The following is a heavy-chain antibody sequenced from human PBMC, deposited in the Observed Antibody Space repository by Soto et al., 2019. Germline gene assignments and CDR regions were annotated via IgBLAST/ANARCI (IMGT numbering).Heavy chain of an antibody. Sequence: QVQLVQSGAEVKKPGASVKVSCKASGYTFTSYGISWVRQAPGQGLEWMGWISAYNGNTNYAQKLQGRVTMTTDTSTSTAYMEVRSLRSDDTAVYYCARFMTYYYDSSGYYASDWGQGTLVTVSS. V-gene: IGHV1-18*01. D-gene: IGHD3-22*01. CDR1: GYTFTSYG. J-gene: IGHJ4*02. CDR2: ISAYNGNT. CDR3: ARFMTYYYDSSGYYASD.